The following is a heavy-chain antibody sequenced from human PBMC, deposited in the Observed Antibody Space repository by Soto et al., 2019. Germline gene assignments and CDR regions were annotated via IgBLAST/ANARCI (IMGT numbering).Heavy chain of an antibody. CDR3: ARGFPYSYARSGYLALGFDY. CDR1: GGSLSSYY. V-gene: IGHV4-59*01. Sequence: SETLSLTCSISGGSLSSYYWSWIRQPPGKGLDWIGYIYFSENTKYNPSLKSRVTISVDTSKNQFSLKLRSVTAADTAVYYCARGFPYSYARSGYLALGFDYWGQGTLVSVSS. D-gene: IGHD3-22*01. J-gene: IGHJ4*02. CDR2: IYFSENT.